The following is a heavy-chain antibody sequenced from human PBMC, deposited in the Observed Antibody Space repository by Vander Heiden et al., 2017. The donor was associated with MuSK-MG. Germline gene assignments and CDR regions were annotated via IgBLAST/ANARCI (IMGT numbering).Heavy chain of an antibody. V-gene: IGHV3-30*04. J-gene: IGHJ4*02. CDR1: GFTFSIFA. Sequence: VQLVESGGGVVEPGRSLRLSCAPYGFTFSIFAMHWLRPAPGKGLGWVAVISYDGSNKYYADSVKGRFTISRDNSKNTLYLQMNSLRAEDTAVYYCARDYGSYGSGSYYVLGDYWGQGTLVTVSS. CDR2: ISYDGSNK. CDR3: ARDYGSYGSGSYYVLGDY. D-gene: IGHD3-10*01.